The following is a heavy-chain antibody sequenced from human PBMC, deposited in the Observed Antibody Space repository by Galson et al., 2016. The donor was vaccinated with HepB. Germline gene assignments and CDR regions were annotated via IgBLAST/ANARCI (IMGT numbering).Heavy chain of an antibody. D-gene: IGHD5-12*01. CDR2: INPSSGST. Sequence: SVKVSCKASGYTFTNNHLHWVRQAPGQGLEWMGMINPSSGSTASAQKFRGRVTMTRATSTSTVYMDLSRLKSEDTAVYFCAKDRVVATITHKFDTWGQGTLVTVSS. CDR1: GYTFTNNH. J-gene: IGHJ5*02. CDR3: AKDRVVATITHKFDT. V-gene: IGHV1-46*01.